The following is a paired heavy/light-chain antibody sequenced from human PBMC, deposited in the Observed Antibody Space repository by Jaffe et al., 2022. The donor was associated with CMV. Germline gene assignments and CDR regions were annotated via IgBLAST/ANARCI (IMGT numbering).Light chain of an antibody. J-gene: IGKJ5*01. Sequence: EVVLTQSPGTLSLSPGERATLSCRASQSINTYYLAWYQQKPGQAPRLLIYGASTRATGIPDRFSGSGSGTKFTLTISRLEPEDLAMYYCQHYGSSRSITFGQGTRLEIK. CDR3: QHYGSSRSIT. CDR1: QSINTYY. V-gene: IGKV3-20*01. CDR2: GAS.
Heavy chain of an antibody. J-gene: IGHJ6*03. V-gene: IGHV3-66*01. CDR2: IDHGAQP. D-gene: IGHD6-13*01. CDR1: GFTVSTYH. CDR3: VRVTRQQQPGVLSWGPRPTYYYYMDV. Sequence: EVQLVESGGGLVQPGGSLRLSCAASGFTVSTYHMTWVRQAPGQGLEWVSLIDHGAQPYYTDSVEGRFIISRDNSKNTLFLQMNSLRAEDTAVYFCVRVTRQQQPGVLSWGPRPTYYYYMDVWGKGTTVTVSS.